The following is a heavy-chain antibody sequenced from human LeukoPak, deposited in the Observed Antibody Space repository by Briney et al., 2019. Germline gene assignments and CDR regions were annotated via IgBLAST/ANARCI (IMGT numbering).Heavy chain of an antibody. CDR3: AKDRYYYDSSGYLDY. D-gene: IGHD3-22*01. Sequence: GGSLRLSCAASGFTFSSYAVSWVRQAPGKGLEWVSAISGSGGSTYYADSVKGRFTISRDNSKNTLYLQMNSLRAEDTAVYYCAKDRYYYDSSGYLDYWGQGILVTVSS. J-gene: IGHJ4*02. V-gene: IGHV3-23*01. CDR1: GFTFSSYA. CDR2: ISGSGGST.